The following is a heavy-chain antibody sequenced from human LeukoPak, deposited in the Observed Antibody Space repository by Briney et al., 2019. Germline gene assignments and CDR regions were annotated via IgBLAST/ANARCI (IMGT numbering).Heavy chain of an antibody. J-gene: IGHJ5*01. CDR1: GFSFSSRGVG. Sequence: GSGPTLLNPTQTLTLSCTISGFSFSSRGVGVGWIRQPSGKVVEWLAIIYWDDDKRYSPSLKSRLTITTDTSKTPVVLTTTNMDPVDTATYYCAHSNRARYFETKHWFDPWGQGTLVTVSS. CDR3: AHSNRARYFETKHWFDP. D-gene: IGHD3-9*01. CDR2: IYWDDDK. V-gene: IGHV2-5*02.